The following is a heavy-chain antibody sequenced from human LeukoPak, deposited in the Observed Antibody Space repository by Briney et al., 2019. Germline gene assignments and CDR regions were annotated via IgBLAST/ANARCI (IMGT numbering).Heavy chain of an antibody. D-gene: IGHD3-10*01. V-gene: IGHV3-23*01. CDR2: ISGSGGST. CDR1: GFTFSSYA. J-gene: IGHJ5*02. CDR3: AKGFYGSGSYQPFDP. Sequence: GGSLRLSCAASGFTFSSYAMSWVRQAPGKGLEWVSAISGSGGSTYYADSVKGRFTISRDNSKNTLYLQMNSLRAEDTAVYYCAKGFYGSGSYQPFDPWGQGTLVTVSS.